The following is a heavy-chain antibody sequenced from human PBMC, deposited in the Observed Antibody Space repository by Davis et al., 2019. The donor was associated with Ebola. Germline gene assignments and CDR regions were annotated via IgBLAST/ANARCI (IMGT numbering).Heavy chain of an antibody. V-gene: IGHV4-34*01. D-gene: IGHD4/OR15-4a*01. Sequence: PGGSLRLSCAVYGGSFSGYNWNWIRQPPGKGLEWIGEINHSGSTNYNPSLKSRVTISVDTSKKQFSLKLTSVTAADTAVYYCASGVPGYWGQGTLVTVSS. CDR1: GGSFSGYN. CDR3: ASGVPGY. CDR2: INHSGST. J-gene: IGHJ4*02.